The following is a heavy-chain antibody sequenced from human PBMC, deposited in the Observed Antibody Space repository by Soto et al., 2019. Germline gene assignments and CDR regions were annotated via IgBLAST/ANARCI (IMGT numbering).Heavy chain of an antibody. D-gene: IGHD4-17*01. CDR1: GFTFCSFA. CDR3: AKGTAVTTGDMAY. Sequence: EVQLLESGGGLVQPGGSLRLSCAASGFTFCSFAMTWVRQAPGKGLEWVSSVTGSGDSTYYADSAKGRFTNARDNSKNTLYLQMNSLRADDTALYYCAKGTAVTTGDMAYWGQGTLVTVSS. CDR2: VTGSGDST. J-gene: IGHJ4*02. V-gene: IGHV3-23*01.